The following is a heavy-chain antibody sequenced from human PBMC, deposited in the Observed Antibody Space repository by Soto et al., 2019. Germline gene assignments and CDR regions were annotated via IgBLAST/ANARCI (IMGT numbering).Heavy chain of an antibody. CDR1: GASITFGGYS. CDR3: ARGGGSDSFDY. D-gene: IGHD1-26*01. CDR2: INHLETT. J-gene: IGHJ4*02. Sequence: SETLSVTCTVSGASITFGGYSWIWIRQTPGKGLEWIGYINHLETTFYNPSFESRLTLSIDRAKNQFSLKLHSMSAADRAVYFCARGGGSDSFDYWGQGMLVTVSS. V-gene: IGHV4-30-2*01.